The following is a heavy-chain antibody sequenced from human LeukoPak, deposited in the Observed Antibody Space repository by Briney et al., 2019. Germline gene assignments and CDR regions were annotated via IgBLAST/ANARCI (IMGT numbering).Heavy chain of an antibody. V-gene: IGHV4-34*01. J-gene: IGHJ3*02. CDR3: ARGGDGAVAGPHDAFDI. CDR2: INHSGST. Sequence: PSETLSLTCAVYGGSFGGYYWSWIRQPPGKGLEWIGEINHSGSTNYNPSLKSRVTISVDTSKNQFSLKLSSVTAADTAVYYCARGGDGAVAGPHDAFDIWGQGTMVTVSS. CDR1: GGSFGGYY. D-gene: IGHD6-19*01.